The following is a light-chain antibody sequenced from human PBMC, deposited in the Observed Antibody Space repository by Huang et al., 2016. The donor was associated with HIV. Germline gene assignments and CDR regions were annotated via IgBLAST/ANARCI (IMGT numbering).Light chain of an antibody. CDR1: RSVSTN. CDR2: GSS. V-gene: IGKV3-15*01. Sequence: EIVMTQSPATLSVSPGQRVTLPCRANRSVSTNLAWYQQRHGQAPRLLIHGSSTRAPGIPARFSGSGSGTDFSLTISSLQSEDFALYYCHQYNNWLLSFGGGTRV. J-gene: IGKJ4*01. CDR3: HQYNNWLLS.